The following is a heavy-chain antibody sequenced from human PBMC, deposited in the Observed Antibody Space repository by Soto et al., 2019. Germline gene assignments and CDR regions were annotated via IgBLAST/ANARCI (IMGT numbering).Heavy chain of an antibody. CDR1: GYTFTSYG. Sequence: GASVKVSCKASGYTFTSYGISWVRQAPGQGLEWMGWISAYNGNTNYAQKLQGRVTMTTDTSTSTAYMELRSLRPDDTAVYYCARDWPYCSGGSCYSGGWFDPWGQGTLVTVSS. J-gene: IGHJ5*02. CDR3: ARDWPYCSGGSCYSGGWFDP. D-gene: IGHD2-15*01. CDR2: ISAYNGNT. V-gene: IGHV1-18*01.